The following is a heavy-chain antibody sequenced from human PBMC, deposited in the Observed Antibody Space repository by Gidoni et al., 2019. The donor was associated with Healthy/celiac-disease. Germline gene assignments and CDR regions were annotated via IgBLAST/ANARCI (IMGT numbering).Heavy chain of an antibody. Sequence: QVQLVESGGGVVQPGRSLILSCAASGLPFSSFAMHWVRQAPGKGLEWVAVRSYDGSNKYYADSVKGRFTISRDNSKNTLYLQMNSLRAEDTAVYYCARSLSIAARWRDYDGMDVWGQGTTVTVSS. CDR2: RSYDGSNK. J-gene: IGHJ6*02. V-gene: IGHV3-30-3*01. CDR3: ARSLSIAARWRDYDGMDV. D-gene: IGHD6-6*01. CDR1: GLPFSSFA.